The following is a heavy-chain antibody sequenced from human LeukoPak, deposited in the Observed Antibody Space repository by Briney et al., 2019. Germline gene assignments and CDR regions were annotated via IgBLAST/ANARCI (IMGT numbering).Heavy chain of an antibody. CDR1: GFIFNGYA. CDR2: SSGSGGST. D-gene: IGHD3-16*01. V-gene: IGHV3-23*01. CDR3: AKGLIYYYYMDV. J-gene: IGHJ6*03. Sequence: GGSLRLSCAASGFIFNGYAMNWVRQAPGKALEWVSASSGSGGSTFYAGSVKGRFTISRDNSNNTLFLQMNSLRAEDTAVYYCAKGLIYYYYMDVWGKGTTVTVSS.